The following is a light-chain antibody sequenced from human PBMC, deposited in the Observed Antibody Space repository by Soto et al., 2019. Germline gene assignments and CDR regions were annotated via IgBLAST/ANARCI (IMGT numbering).Light chain of an antibody. CDR2: DAS. Sequence: IQMTQSPSSLSASVGDRVTITCRASQGIRNDLGWYQQEPGKAPKLLIYDASALPRGVPSRFSGSGSGTEFTLTISSLQPDDFATYYCQHYNSYSEAFGQGTKVDIK. J-gene: IGKJ1*01. CDR3: QHYNSYSEA. CDR1: QGIRND. V-gene: IGKV1-17*01.